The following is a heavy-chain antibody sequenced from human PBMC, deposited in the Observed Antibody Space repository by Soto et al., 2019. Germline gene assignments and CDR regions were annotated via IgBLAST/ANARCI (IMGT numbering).Heavy chain of an antibody. J-gene: IGHJ6*03. CDR3: ARDWNYQLPMNYYYYMDV. Sequence: QVQLVQSGAEVKKSGASVKVSCKASGYTFTSYGISWVRQAPGQGLEWMGWISAYNGNTNYAQKLQGRVTMTTDTSTSTAYMELRSLRSDDTSVYYCARDWNYQLPMNYYYYMDVWGKGTTVTVSS. D-gene: IGHD2-2*01. CDR1: GYTFTSYG. CDR2: ISAYNGNT. V-gene: IGHV1-18*01.